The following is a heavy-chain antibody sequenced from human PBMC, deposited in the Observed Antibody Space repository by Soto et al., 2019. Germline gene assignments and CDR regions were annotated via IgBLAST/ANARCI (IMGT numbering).Heavy chain of an antibody. D-gene: IGHD6-19*01. J-gene: IGHJ5*02. Sequence: QVQLVESGGGVVQPGRSLRLSCAASGFTFSSYGMHWVRQAPGKGLEWVAVISYDGSNKYYADSVKGRFTISRDNSKNTLYLQMNSLRAEDTAVYYCAKDGRPYSSGWYVRWFDPWGQGTLVTVSS. CDR2: ISYDGSNK. CDR1: GFTFSSYG. V-gene: IGHV3-30*18. CDR3: AKDGRPYSSGWYVRWFDP.